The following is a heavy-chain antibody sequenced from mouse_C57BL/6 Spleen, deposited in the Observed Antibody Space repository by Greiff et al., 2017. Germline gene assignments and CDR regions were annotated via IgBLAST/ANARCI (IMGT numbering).Heavy chain of an antibody. D-gene: IGHD1-1*01. CDR1: GYAFSSYW. V-gene: IGHV1-80*01. Sequence: QVQLQQSGAELVKPGASVKISCKASGYAFSSYWMNWVKQRPGKGLEWIGQIYPGDGDTNYNGKFKGKATLTADKSSSTAYMQLSSLTSEDSAVYCCARGGSSLWYFDVWGPGTTVTVSS. CDR2: IYPGDGDT. CDR3: ARGGSSLWYFDV. J-gene: IGHJ1*01.